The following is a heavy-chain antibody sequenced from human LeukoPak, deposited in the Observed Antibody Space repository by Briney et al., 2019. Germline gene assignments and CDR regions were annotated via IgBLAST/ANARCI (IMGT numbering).Heavy chain of an antibody. J-gene: IGHJ4*02. Sequence: ASVSVSFTASGYTFTIYYMHWVRQAPGQGLEWMGIFNPSGGSTSYAQKFQGRVTMTRDTSTSTVYMELSSLRSEDTAVYYYASEPDGYCSGGSCFDIDYWGQGTLVTVSS. V-gene: IGHV1-46*01. CDR1: GYTFTIYY. CDR3: ASEPDGYCSGGSCFDIDY. CDR2: FNPSGGST. D-gene: IGHD2-15*01.